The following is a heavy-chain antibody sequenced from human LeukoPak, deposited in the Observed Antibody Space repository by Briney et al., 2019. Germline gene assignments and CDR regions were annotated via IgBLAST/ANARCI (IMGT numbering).Heavy chain of an antibody. V-gene: IGHV4-38-2*02. D-gene: IGHD6-6*01. J-gene: IGHJ3*02. CDR2: IYHSGST. CDR1: GYSISSGYY. CDR3: ARSYSSSPENAFDI. Sequence: SETLSLTCTVSGYSISSGYYWGWIRQPPGKRLEWIGSIYHSGSTYYNPSLKSRVTISVDTSKNQFSLKLSSVTAADTAVYYCARSYSSSPENAFDIWGQGTMVPVSS.